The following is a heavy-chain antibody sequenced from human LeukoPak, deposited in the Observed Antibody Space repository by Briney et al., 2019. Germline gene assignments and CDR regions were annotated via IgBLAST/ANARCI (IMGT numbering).Heavy chain of an antibody. V-gene: IGHV4-59*01. D-gene: IGHD6-19*01. J-gene: IGHJ4*02. CDR2: IYYSGST. CDR1: GCSISSYY. CDR3: ARDYSGWSFDY. Sequence: SETLSLTCTVSGCSISSYYWSWIRQPPGKGLEWIGYIYYSGSTNYNPSLKSRVTISVDTSKNQFSLKLSSVTAADTAVYYCARDYSGWSFDYWGQGTLVTVSS.